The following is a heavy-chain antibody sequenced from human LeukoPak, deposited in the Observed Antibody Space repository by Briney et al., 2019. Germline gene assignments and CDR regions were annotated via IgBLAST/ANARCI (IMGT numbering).Heavy chain of an antibody. Sequence: PSETLSLTCAVYGGSFTNYYWSWIRQPPGKGLEWIGEINHSGSTKYNPSLKSRVTISIDTSKNQFSLKLSSVTAADTAVYYCARQTINYYDSSGYYGRGRYYFDYWGQGTLVTVSS. V-gene: IGHV4-34*01. J-gene: IGHJ4*02. D-gene: IGHD3-22*01. CDR2: INHSGST. CDR3: ARQTINYYDSSGYYGRGRYYFDY. CDR1: GGSFTNYY.